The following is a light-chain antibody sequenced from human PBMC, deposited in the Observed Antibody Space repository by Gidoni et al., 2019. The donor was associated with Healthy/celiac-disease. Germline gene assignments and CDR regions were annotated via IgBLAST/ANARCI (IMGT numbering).Light chain of an antibody. J-gene: IGLJ2*01. CDR1: SLRSYY. CDR3: NSRDSIGNHPV. CDR2: GKN. Sequence: SSELTQDPAVAVALGETVRITCQGDSLRSYYASWYQQKPGQAPVLVIYGKNNRPSGIPDRFSGASSRNTASLTITGAQAEDEADYYCNSRDSIGNHPVFGGGTKLTVL. V-gene: IGLV3-19*01.